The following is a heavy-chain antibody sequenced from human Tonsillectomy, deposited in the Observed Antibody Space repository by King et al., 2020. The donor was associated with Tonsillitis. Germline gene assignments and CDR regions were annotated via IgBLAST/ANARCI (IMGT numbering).Heavy chain of an antibody. CDR2: IYYSGST. CDR1: GGSISSYY. V-gene: IGHV4-59*08. J-gene: IGHJ5*02. Sequence: VQLQASGPGLVKPSETLSLTCTVSGGSISSYYWSWIRQPPGKGLEWIGFIYYSGSTNYNPSLKRRVIISVDTSKNQFSLKLSSVTAADTAVYYCARQTSLFLGFDPWGQGTLVTVSS. CDR3: ARQTSLFLGFDP. D-gene: IGHD2-21*01.